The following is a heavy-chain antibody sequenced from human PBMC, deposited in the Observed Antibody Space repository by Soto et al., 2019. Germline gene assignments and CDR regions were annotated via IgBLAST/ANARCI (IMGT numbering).Heavy chain of an antibody. CDR2: IYNIGST. CDR3: ARHESSGWYYFAY. J-gene: IGHJ4*02. D-gene: IGHD6-19*01. Sequence: QVQLQESGRGLVKPSDTLSLTCTVSGGAISSYYWSWIRQLPGKGLEWIGYIYNIGSTNYNPSLQSRVTTSVDTSKNQFSLKLTTVTAADPAVYYCARHESSGWYYFAYWGQGTLVTVSS. CDR1: GGAISSYY. V-gene: IGHV4-59*08.